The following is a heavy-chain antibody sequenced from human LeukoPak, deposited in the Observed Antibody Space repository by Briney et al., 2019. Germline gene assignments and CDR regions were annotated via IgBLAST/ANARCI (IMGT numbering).Heavy chain of an antibody. CDR2: ISYSGST. V-gene: IGHV4-39*01. CDR3: ARHYYDSSDYYPYYFNH. CDR1: GGSISSSSYY. J-gene: IGHJ4*02. D-gene: IGHD3-22*01. Sequence: SETLSLTCTVSGGSISSSSYYWGWIRQPPGKGLEWIGSISYSGSTYYNPSLKSRVTISADTSKNQFSLRLSSVTAADTAVYHCARHYYDSSDYYPYYFNHWGQGTLVTVSS.